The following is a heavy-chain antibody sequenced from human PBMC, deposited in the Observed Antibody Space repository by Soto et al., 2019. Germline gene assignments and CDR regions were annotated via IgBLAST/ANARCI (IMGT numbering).Heavy chain of an antibody. D-gene: IGHD1-26*01. CDR1: GDSVSSNSAA. CDR2: TFYRSKWYN. Sequence: SQTLSLTCAICGDSVSSNSAAWSWIRQSPSRGLEWLGRTFYRSKWYNDYAVSVKGRITINPDTSKNQFSLQLNSVTPEDTAVYYCAKEGGNHHYYYAMDVWGQGTTVTAP. CDR3: AKEGGNHHYYYAMDV. V-gene: IGHV6-1*01. J-gene: IGHJ6*02.